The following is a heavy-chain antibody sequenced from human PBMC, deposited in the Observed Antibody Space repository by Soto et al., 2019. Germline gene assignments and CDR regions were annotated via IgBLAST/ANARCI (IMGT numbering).Heavy chain of an antibody. CDR2: ISAYNGNT. J-gene: IGHJ4*02. D-gene: IGHD5-12*01. CDR3: ERDRGYSGYDYGEYFDY. CDR1: GYTFTSYG. Sequence: ASVKVSCKASGYTFTSYGISWVRQAPGQGLEWMGWISAYNGNTNYAQKLQGRVTMTTDTSTSTAYMELRSLRSDDTAVYYCERDRGYSGYDYGEYFDYWGQGTLVTVSS. V-gene: IGHV1-18*01.